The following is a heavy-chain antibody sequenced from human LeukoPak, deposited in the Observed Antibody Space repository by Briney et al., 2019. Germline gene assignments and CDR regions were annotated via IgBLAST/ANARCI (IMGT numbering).Heavy chain of an antibody. V-gene: IGHV3-30*02. CDR2: IRYDGNNK. J-gene: IGHJ3*02. D-gene: IGHD3-10*01. CDR3: ARGGVAADAFDI. Sequence: GGSLRLSCAASGFTFSSSDMHWVRQAPGKGLEWVAFIRYDGNNKYYADSVKGRFTISRDNSKNTLYLQMNSLRAEDTAVYYCARGGVAADAFDIWGQGTMVTVSS. CDR1: GFTFSSSD.